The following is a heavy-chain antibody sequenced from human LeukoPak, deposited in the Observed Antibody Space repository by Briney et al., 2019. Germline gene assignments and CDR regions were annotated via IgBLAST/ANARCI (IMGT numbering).Heavy chain of an antibody. CDR3: ARGGYCGYV. D-gene: IGHD5-12*01. CDR2: ISSSGSTR. CDR1: GFTFSSYE. J-gene: IGHJ4*02. V-gene: IGHV3-48*03. Sequence: GGSLRLSCAASGFTFSSYEMNWVRQAPGKGLEWVSYISSSGSTRYYADSVKGRFIISRDNAKNSLYLQMNSLRAEDTAVYYCARGGYCGYVWGQGTLVTVSS.